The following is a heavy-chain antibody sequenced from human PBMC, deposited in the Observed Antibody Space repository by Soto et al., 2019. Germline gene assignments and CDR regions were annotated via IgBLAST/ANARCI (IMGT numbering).Heavy chain of an antibody. CDR3: ATDLVLPGQSGYYYYYGMAF. V-gene: IGHV3-33*01. D-gene: IGHD2-15*01. J-gene: IGHJ6*02. Sequence: GGSLRLSCAASGFTFSSYGMHWVRQAPGKGLEWVAVIWYDGSNKYYADSVKGRFTISRDNSKNTLYLQMNSLRAEDTAVYYCATDLVLPGQSGYYYYYGMAFWGQGTTVTVSS. CDR1: GFTFSSYG. CDR2: IWYDGSNK.